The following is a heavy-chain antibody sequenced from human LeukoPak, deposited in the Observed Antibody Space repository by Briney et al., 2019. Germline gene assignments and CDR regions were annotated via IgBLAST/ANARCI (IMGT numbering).Heavy chain of an antibody. CDR3: ARHSGSGWQALGY. V-gene: IGHV1-18*04. D-gene: IGHD6-19*01. CDR2: TSDNGNT. J-gene: IGHJ4*02. CDR1: GYTFSNYG. Sequence: ASVKVSCKASGYTFSNYGISWVRQAPGLGVEWMGWTSDNGNTNYAQKFQDRVTMTTDTSTTTAYMELRSLESDDTAVYYCARHSGSGWQALGYWGQGTLVTVSS.